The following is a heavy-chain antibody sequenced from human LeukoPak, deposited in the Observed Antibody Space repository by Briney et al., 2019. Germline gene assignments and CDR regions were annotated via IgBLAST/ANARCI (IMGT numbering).Heavy chain of an antibody. CDR3: ARRVEDAFDI. V-gene: IGHV3-21*01. CDR2: ISSSTSYI. Sequence: GGSLRLSCAASGFTFSTYNMNWVRQAPGKGLEWVSSISSSTSYIFYADSVKGRFTISGDNAKNSLYLQMNSLRAEDTAVYYCARRVEDAFDIWGQGTMVTVSS. J-gene: IGHJ3*02. CDR1: GFTFSTYN.